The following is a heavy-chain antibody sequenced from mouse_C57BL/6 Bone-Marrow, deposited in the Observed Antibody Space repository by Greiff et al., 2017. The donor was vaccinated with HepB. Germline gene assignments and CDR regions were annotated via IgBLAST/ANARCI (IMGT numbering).Heavy chain of an antibody. J-gene: IGHJ4*01. CDR1: GFTFSSYG. Sequence: EVQLVESGGVLVKPGGSLKLSCAASGFTFSSYGMSWVRQTPDKRLEWVATISSGGSYTYYPDSVKGRFTISRDNAKNTLYLQMSSLKSEDTAMYYCANSVVAPYYAMDYWGQGTSVTVSS. CDR3: ANSVVAPYYAMDY. CDR2: ISSGGSYT. V-gene: IGHV5-6*01. D-gene: IGHD1-1*01.